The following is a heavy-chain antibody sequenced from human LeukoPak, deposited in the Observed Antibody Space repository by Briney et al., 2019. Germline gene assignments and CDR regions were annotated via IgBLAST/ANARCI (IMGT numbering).Heavy chain of an antibody. J-gene: IGHJ3*02. CDR1: GGSISSGSYY. D-gene: IGHD1-26*01. V-gene: IGHV4-61*02. CDR3: ARTPGSYDAFDI. Sequence: PSETLSLTCTVSGGSISSGSYYWSWIRQPAGKGLEWIGRIYTSGSTNYNPSLKSRVTISVDTSKNQLSLKLSSVTAADTAVYYCARTPGSYDAFDIWGQGTMVTVSS. CDR2: IYTSGST.